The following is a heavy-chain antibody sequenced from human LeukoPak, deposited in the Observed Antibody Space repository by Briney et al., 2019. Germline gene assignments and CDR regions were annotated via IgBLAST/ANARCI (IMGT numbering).Heavy chain of an antibody. D-gene: IGHD3-10*02. Sequence: PSETLSLTSAVSGGSISSYYWNWIRQPPGKGLEWIGYIYYSGSTNYNPSLKSRVTISIDTSKNQLSLQLTSVTAADTAVYYCATDVRGLVPYYFDFWGQGTLVTVSS. J-gene: IGHJ4*02. CDR3: ATDVRGLVPYYFDF. CDR2: IYYSGST. CDR1: GGSISSYY. V-gene: IGHV4-59*01.